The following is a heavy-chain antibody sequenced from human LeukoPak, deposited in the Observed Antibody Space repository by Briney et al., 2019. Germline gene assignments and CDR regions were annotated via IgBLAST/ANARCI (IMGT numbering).Heavy chain of an antibody. CDR3: STSSWAGYYYYYYMDV. Sequence: GGSLRLSCAASGFTFSNAWMSWVRQAPGKGLEWVGRIKSKTDGGTTDYAAPVKGRFTISRDDSKNTLYLQMNSLKTEDTAVYYCSTSSWAGYYYYYYMDVWGKGTTVTVSS. D-gene: IGHD6-6*01. J-gene: IGHJ6*03. CDR2: IKSKTDGGTT. V-gene: IGHV3-15*01. CDR1: GFTFSNAW.